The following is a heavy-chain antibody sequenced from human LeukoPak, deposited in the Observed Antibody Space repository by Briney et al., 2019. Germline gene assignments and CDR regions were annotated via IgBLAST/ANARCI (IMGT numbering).Heavy chain of an antibody. V-gene: IGHV3-23*01. CDR1: GFSFSSYA. J-gene: IGHJ4*02. D-gene: IGHD6-13*01. CDR2: ISGSGGTT. CDR3: AKDPNYSSSWYYFDY. Sequence: GGSLRLSCAASGFSFSSYAMSWVRQAPGKGLEWVSGISGSGGTTYYADSVKGRFTISRDNSKNTLYLRMNSLRAEDTAVYYCAKDPNYSSSWYYFDYWGQGTLVTVSS.